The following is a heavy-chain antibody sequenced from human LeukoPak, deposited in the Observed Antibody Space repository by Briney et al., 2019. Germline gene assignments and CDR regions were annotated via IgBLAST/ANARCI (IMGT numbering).Heavy chain of an antibody. CDR1: GYTFTSYY. V-gene: IGHV1-46*01. CDR3: ARDITYCGGDCYSFDY. J-gene: IGHJ4*02. D-gene: IGHD2-21*02. Sequence: ASVKVSCKASGYTFTSYYMHWVRRAPGQGLGWMAIINPSGGSTSYAQKSQGRVTMTRDTSTSTVYMELSSLRSEDTAVYYCARDITYCGGDCYSFDYWGQGTLVTVSS. CDR2: INPSGGST.